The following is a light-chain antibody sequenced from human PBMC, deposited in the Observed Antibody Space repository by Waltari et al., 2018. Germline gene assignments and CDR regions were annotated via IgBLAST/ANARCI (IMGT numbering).Light chain of an antibody. V-gene: IGKV1-5*03. CDR1: QSIGNW. Sequence: DIQMTQSPSTLSASEGDRVTLTCRASQSIGNWLAWYQQKPGKAPKLLIYEASNLESGVPSRFSGSRSGTEFTLTISGLQPDDFATYYCQQYKSSSGYTFGQGTKLEIK. CDR3: QQYKSSSGYT. J-gene: IGKJ2*01. CDR2: EAS.